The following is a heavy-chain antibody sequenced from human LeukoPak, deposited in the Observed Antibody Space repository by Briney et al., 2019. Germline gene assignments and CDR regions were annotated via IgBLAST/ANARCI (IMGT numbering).Heavy chain of an antibody. J-gene: IGHJ3*02. CDR3: ARQIGGSYRLDAFDI. Sequence: GGSLRLSCAASGLTVSTNYMRWIRQAPGKGLEWVSLIYAGGGTAYADSVKGRFTISRDNAKNSLYLQMNSLRAEDTAVYYCARQIGGSYRLDAFDIWGQGTMVTVSS. V-gene: IGHV3-66*04. D-gene: IGHD1-26*01. CDR2: IYAGGGT. CDR1: GLTVSTNY.